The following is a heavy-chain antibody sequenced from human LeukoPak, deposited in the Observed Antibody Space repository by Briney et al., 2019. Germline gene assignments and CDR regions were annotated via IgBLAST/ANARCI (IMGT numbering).Heavy chain of an antibody. CDR2: ISYDGSNK. CDR1: GFTFSSFA. Sequence: PGGSLRLSCAASGFTFSSFAMHWVRQAPGKGLEWVAVISYDGSNKNYADSVKGRFTISSDNSKNTLYLQMNSLRAEDTAVYYCARDRDYYGSGSYQWDYWGQGTLVTVSS. J-gene: IGHJ4*02. V-gene: IGHV3-30-3*01. CDR3: ARDRDYYGSGSYQWDY. D-gene: IGHD3-10*01.